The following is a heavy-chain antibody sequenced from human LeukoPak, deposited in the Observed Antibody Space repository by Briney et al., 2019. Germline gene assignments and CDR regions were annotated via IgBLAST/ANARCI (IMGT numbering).Heavy chain of an antibody. CDR1: GYTFTGYY. CDR3: ASGDYSNAGLEYYYYMDV. CDR2: IIPIFGTA. J-gene: IGHJ6*03. D-gene: IGHD4-11*01. Sequence: SVKVSCKASGYTFTGYYMHWVRQAPGQGLKWMGGIIPIFGTANYAQKFQGRVTITTDESTSTAYMELSSLRSEDTAVYYCASGDYSNAGLEYYYYMDVWGKGTTVTVSS. V-gene: IGHV1-69*05.